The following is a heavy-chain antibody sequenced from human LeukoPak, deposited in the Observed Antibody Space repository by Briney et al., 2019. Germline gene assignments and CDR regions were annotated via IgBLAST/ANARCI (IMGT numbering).Heavy chain of an antibody. CDR3: AKDREPQAGRGWYGGYYYYGMDV. CDR1: GFTFDXXX. D-gene: IGHD6-19*01. CDR2: XXXXXXXX. V-gene: IGHV3-43*02. J-gene: IGHJ6*02. Sequence: GGSLRLSCXASGFTFDXXXXXXXXQAPXXXXXXXXXXXXXXXXXYHADSVKGRLTISRXKGENSLFLQMNSQRSGDTALYYCAKDREPQAGRGWYGGYYYYGMDVWGQGTTVTVSS.